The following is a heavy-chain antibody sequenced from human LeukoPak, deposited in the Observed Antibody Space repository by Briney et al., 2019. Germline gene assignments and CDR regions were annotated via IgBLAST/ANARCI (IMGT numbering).Heavy chain of an antibody. J-gene: IGHJ6*02. CDR3: ARYSNPPLRGVTTGYYYYYGMDV. CDR2: ISGSGSTT. CDR1: GFTFSSYA. V-gene: IGHV3-23*01. D-gene: IGHD4-17*01. Sequence: PGGSLRLSCAASGFTFSSYAMSWVRQAPGKGLEWVSAISGSGSTTFYADSVKGRFTISRDKSKNTLYLQMNSLRAGDTAVYYCARYSNPPLRGVTTGYYYYYGMDVWGQGTTVSVSS.